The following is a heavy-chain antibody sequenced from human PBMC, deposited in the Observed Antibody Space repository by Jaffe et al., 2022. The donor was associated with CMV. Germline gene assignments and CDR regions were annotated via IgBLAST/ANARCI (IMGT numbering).Heavy chain of an antibody. D-gene: IGHD5-12*01. V-gene: IGHV4-59*08. CDR2: IDNSGIT. CDR1: GGSISSFY. CDR3: ARPAGYGGYSFGLDI. Sequence: VQLQESGPGLVKPSETLSLTCTVSGGSISSFYWNWIRQPPGKGLEWIGDIDNSGITNYNPSLKSRATISLDTARNHFSLRLTSVTAADTAVYYCARPAGYGGYSFGLDIWGQGRMVTVSS. J-gene: IGHJ3*02.